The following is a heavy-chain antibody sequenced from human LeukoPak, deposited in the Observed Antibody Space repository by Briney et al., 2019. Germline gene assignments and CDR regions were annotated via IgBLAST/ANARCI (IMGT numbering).Heavy chain of an antibody. CDR1: GGSISSYY. J-gene: IGHJ4*02. CDR3: ARVDLRAAYFDY. Sequence: PSDTLSLTCTVAGGSISSYYWSWIRQPAGKGLEEIGRIYTSGSTGYNPSLKSRVTMSVDTSKNQFSLKLSSVTAADTAVYYCARVDLRAAYFDYWGQGTLVTVSS. V-gene: IGHV4-4*07. D-gene: IGHD2-15*01. CDR2: IYTSGST.